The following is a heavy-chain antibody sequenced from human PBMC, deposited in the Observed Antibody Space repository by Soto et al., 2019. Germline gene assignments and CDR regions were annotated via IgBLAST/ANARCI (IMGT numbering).Heavy chain of an antibody. Sequence: SQTLSLTCAISGDSVSSNSAAWNWIRQSPSRGLEWLGRTYYRSKWYNDYAVSVKSRITINPDTSKNQFSLQLNSVTPEDTAVYYCARDRGASRSSGYYYGMDVWGQGTTVTVSS. CDR2: TYYRSKWYN. J-gene: IGHJ6*02. CDR1: GDSVSSNSAA. D-gene: IGHD6-6*01. CDR3: ARDRGASRSSGYYYGMDV. V-gene: IGHV6-1*01.